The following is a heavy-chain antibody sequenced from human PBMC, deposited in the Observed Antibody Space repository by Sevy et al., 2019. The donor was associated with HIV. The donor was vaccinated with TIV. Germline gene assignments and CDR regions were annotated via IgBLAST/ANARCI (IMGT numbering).Heavy chain of an antibody. V-gene: IGHV3-21*01. CDR3: ARGVDSSSEYYFDY. J-gene: IGHJ4*02. CDR1: GFTFSSYS. D-gene: IGHD6-6*01. CDR2: ISSSSSYI. Sequence: GGSLRLSCAASGFTFSSYSMNWVRRAPGKGLEWVSSISSSSSYIDYADSVKGRFTISRDNAKNSLYLQMNSLRAEDTAVYYCARGVDSSSEYYFDYWGQGTLVTVSS.